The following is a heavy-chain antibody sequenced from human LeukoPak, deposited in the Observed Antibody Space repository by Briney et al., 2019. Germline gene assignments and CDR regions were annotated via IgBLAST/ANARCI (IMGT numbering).Heavy chain of an antibody. CDR2: MNTNSGNT. CDR1: GYPFTSYN. D-gene: IGHD7-27*01. Sequence: GASVKVSCKASGYPFTSYNVNWVRQATGQGLEWMGWMNTNSGNTGYSQNFQGRVTMTRDTSISTAYMELSSLRSEDTAVYYCATIQTGNDAFDIWGQGTMVTVSS. J-gene: IGHJ3*02. CDR3: ATIQTGNDAFDI. V-gene: IGHV1-8*01.